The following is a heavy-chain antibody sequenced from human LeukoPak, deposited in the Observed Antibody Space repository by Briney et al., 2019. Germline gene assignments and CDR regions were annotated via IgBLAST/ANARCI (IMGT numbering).Heavy chain of an antibody. Sequence: PGRSLRLSCAASIFTFSSYAMHWVRQAPGKGLDWVAVISDDGSVKSYADSVKGRFAISRDNSKSTLFLQMNSLEPDDTAVYYCARGDYLPMGAFDIWGQGTVVTVSS. CDR3: ARGDYLPMGAFDI. J-gene: IGHJ3*02. V-gene: IGHV3-30*09. CDR1: IFTFSSYA. D-gene: IGHD4-11*01. CDR2: ISDDGSVK.